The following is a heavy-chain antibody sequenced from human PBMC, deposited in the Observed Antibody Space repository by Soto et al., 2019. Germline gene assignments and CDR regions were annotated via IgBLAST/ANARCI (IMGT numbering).Heavy chain of an antibody. CDR1: GGSISSGDYY. J-gene: IGHJ5*02. Sequence: SETLSLTCTVSGGSISSGDYYWSWIRQPPGKGLEWIGYIYYSGSTYYNQSLKSRVTISVDTSKNQFSLKLSTVTAADTAVYYCARERPDGARLDPWGQGTLVTVSS. D-gene: IGHD6-6*01. V-gene: IGHV4-30-4*01. CDR3: ARERPDGARLDP. CDR2: IYYSGST.